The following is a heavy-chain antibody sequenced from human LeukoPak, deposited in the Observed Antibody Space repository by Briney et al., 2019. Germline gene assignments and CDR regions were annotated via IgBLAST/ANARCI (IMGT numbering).Heavy chain of an antibody. Sequence: SETLSLTCTVSGGSVSSGSYYWSWIRQPPGKGLEWIGYIYHSGSTYYNPSLKSRVTISVDRSKNQFSLKLSSVTAADTAVYYCARGNTAMGIDYWGQGTLVTVSS. CDR3: ARGNTAMGIDY. CDR2: IYHSGST. J-gene: IGHJ4*02. CDR1: GGSVSSGSYY. V-gene: IGHV4-30-2*01. D-gene: IGHD5-18*01.